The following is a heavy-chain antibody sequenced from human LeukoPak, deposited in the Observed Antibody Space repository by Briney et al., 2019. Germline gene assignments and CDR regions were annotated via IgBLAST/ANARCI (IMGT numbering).Heavy chain of an antibody. CDR3: ARALAAAGIPPDN. V-gene: IGHV3-48*03. CDR2: ISSSGSTI. J-gene: IGHJ4*02. D-gene: IGHD6-13*01. Sequence: GGSLRLSCAASGFTFSSYEMNWVRQAPGEGLEWVSYISSSGSTIYYADSVKGRFTMSRDNAKNSLYLQMNSLRAEDTAVYYCARALAAAGIPPDNWGQGTLVTVSS. CDR1: GFTFSSYE.